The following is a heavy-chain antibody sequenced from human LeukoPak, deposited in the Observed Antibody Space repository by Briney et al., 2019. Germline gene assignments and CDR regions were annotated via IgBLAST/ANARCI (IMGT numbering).Heavy chain of an antibody. CDR1: GFTFSNYG. J-gene: IGHJ5*02. Sequence: PGGSLRLSCAASGFTFSNYGMTWVRQTPGKGLEWVSSISSSGGNTYYADSVKGRFTISRDNSKSTLYVQMNSPRGEDTAVYYCAKDRIAVAGTACWFDPWGQGTLVTVSS. CDR3: AKDRIAVAGTACWFDP. V-gene: IGHV3-23*01. D-gene: IGHD6-19*01. CDR2: ISSSGGNT.